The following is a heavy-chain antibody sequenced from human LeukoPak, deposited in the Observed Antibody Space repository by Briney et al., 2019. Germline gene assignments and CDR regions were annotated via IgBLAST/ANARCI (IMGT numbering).Heavy chain of an antibody. D-gene: IGHD3-16*02. CDR1: GLIVSSVQ. CDR3: ARGRVDYVWGSYRVFDY. V-gene: IGHV4-4*02. J-gene: IGHJ4*02. CDR2: INHSGST. Sequence: GSLRLSCAATGLIVSSVQMSWVRQPPGKGLEWIGEINHSGSTNYNPSLKSRVTISVDTSKNQFSLKLSSVTAADTAVYYCARGRVDYVWGSYRVFDYWGQGTLVTVSS.